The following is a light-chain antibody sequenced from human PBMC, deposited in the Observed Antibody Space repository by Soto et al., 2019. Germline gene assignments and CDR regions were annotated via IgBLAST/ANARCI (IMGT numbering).Light chain of an antibody. J-gene: IGKJ1*01. CDR1: QRVPTNY. V-gene: IGKV3-20*01. Sequence: EIVLTQSPGILTLSPGEKATLSCRASQRVPTNYLAWYQQKPGQPPRLLIYVASTRATGIPDRFSGSGSGTDFTLTISRLEPEDFALYYCQQYGSSPKTFGQGTKVDIK. CDR2: VAS. CDR3: QQYGSSPKT.